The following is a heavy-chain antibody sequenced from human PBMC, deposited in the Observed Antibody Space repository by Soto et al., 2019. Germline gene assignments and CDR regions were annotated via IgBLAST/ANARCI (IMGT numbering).Heavy chain of an antibody. CDR3: ARGSRVKIPAASGRDYYYHGLDV. D-gene: IGHD6-25*01. J-gene: IGHJ6*02. CDR2: INHRGST. Sequence: SETLSLTSAIYGRPFSVYYWSWIRQPPGAGLGGIGEINHRGSTNYNPSLKRRVTISEDTSKNQFSLKLNSVTAADTAVYYCARGSRVKIPAASGRDYYYHGLDVWGQGTAVT. CDR1: GRPFSVYY. V-gene: IGHV4-34*01.